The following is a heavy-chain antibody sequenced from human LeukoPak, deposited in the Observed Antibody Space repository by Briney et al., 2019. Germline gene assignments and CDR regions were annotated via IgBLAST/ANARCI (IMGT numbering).Heavy chain of an antibody. J-gene: IGHJ4*02. CDR2: IYDSGST. D-gene: IGHD6-6*01. CDR3: ARLGSSRANYFDC. CDR1: GGSVSSGSYY. V-gene: IGHV4-61*01. Sequence: PSETLSLTCTVSGGSVSSGSYYWSWIRQPPGKGLEWIGYIYDSGSTNYNPSLKSRVTISVDTSKNQFSLKLSSVTAADTAVYYCARLGSSRANYFDCWGQGTLVTVSS.